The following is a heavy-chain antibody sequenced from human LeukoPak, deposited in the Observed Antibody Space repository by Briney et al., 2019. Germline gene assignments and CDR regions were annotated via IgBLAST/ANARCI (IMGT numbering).Heavy chain of an antibody. CDR3: ARESGKFDY. CDR1: GLPIADFA. CDR2: ISGDGVST. Sequence: GGSLRLSCVASGLPIADFAMHWVRQAPGKGLEWVSLISGDGVSTFYADSVKGRFSISRDNSKNSLSLAMNSLRTEDTAMYYCARESGKFDYWGQGTLVAVSS. V-gene: IGHV3-43*02. J-gene: IGHJ4*02.